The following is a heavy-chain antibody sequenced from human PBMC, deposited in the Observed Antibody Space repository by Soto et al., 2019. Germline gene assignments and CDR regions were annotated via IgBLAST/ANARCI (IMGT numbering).Heavy chain of an antibody. D-gene: IGHD3-22*01. V-gene: IGHV4-61*01. Sequence: QVQLQESGPGLVKPSETLSLTCTVSGGSVSSGSYYWSWIRQPPGKGLEWIGYIYYSGSTNYNPSLKSRVTISVDTSKTQFSLKLSSVTAADTAVYYCARAGSYYYDSSGYYYGFDYWGQGTLVTVSS. J-gene: IGHJ4*02. CDR2: IYYSGST. CDR3: ARAGSYYYDSSGYYYGFDY. CDR1: GGSVSSGSYY.